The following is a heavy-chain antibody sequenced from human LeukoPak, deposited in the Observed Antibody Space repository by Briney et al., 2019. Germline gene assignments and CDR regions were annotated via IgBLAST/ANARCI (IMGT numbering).Heavy chain of an antibody. D-gene: IGHD2-2*01. Sequence: GGSLRLSCAASGFTVSSDNMSWVRQTPGKGLEWVSVVYSGDDGTNYADSVRGRFTISRDDSKNTVYLQMNSLSVEDTGAYYCAKRSRGYYDYWGQGTLVTVSS. J-gene: IGHJ4*02. CDR2: VYSGDDGT. CDR1: GFTVSSDN. CDR3: AKRSRGYYDY. V-gene: IGHV3-66*02.